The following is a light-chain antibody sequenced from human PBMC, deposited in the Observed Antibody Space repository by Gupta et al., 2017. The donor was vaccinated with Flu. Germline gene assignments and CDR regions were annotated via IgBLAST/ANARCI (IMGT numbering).Light chain of an antibody. CDR3: QQPFGT. J-gene: IGKJ1*01. CDR2: KAS. V-gene: IGKV1-5*03. Sequence: DIQMTQSPSTLSASVGDRVTITCRASQSISSWLAWYQQKPGKAPKLLIYKASSLESGVPSRFSGSGSGTEFTLTISSLQPDDFATYYCQQPFGTFGQGTKVEIK. CDR1: QSISSW.